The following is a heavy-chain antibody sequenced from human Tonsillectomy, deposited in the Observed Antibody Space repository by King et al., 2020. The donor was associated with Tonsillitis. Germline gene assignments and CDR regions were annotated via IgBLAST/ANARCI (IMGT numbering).Heavy chain of an antibody. D-gene: IGHD6-19*01. V-gene: IGHV3-23*04. CDR3: AKGLYRSGGNCDY. Sequence: VQLVESGGGLVQPGGSLRLSCAASGFTFSSYAMSWVRQAPGKGLEWVSTISGSGGSTYYADSVKGRFPISRDNSKNTLYLQMNSLRAEDTAVYYCAKGLYRSGGNCDYWGQGTLVTVSS. CDR1: GFTFSSYA. J-gene: IGHJ4*02. CDR2: ISGSGGST.